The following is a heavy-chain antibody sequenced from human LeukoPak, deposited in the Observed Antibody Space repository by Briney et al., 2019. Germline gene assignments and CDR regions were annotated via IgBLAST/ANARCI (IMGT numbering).Heavy chain of an antibody. J-gene: IGHJ3*02. CDR2: IKEDGSEK. CDR3: ATWGSSDAFDI. V-gene: IGHV3-7*01. CDR1: GFSLSSYW. D-gene: IGHD6-6*01. Sequence: GGSLRLSCVASGFSLSSYWMTWVRQAPGKGLEWVASIKEDGSEKYYVDSVKGRFTISRDNTKKSLYLQMNSLRAEDTAVYYCATWGSSDAFDIWGQGTMVTVSS.